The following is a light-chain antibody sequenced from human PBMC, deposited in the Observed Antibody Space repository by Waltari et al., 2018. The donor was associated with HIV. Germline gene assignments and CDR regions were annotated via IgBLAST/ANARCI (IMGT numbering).Light chain of an antibody. CDR2: RVS. CDR1: PSLVDRDGNTY. V-gene: IGKV2-30*01. Sequence: DVVMTQSPPSLPVTLGQPASISCRSNPSLVDRDGNTYLNWFQKRPGQSPRRIIYRVSKRDSGLPDRFSGSGSGTDFTLQISRVEAEDVGVYYCMQGTHWPPTFGGGTKVEIK. CDR3: MQGTHWPPT. J-gene: IGKJ4*01.